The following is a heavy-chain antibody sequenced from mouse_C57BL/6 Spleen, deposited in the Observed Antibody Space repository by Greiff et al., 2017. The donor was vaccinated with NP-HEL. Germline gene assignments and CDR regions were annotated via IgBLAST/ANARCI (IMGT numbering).Heavy chain of an antibody. Sequence: VQLKESGPELVKPGASVKISCKASGYSFTGYYMNWVKQSPEKSLEWIGEINPSTGGTTYNQKFKAKATLTVDKSSSTAYMQLKSLTSEDSAVYYCARDYGSHLDYWGQGTTLTVSS. J-gene: IGHJ2*01. V-gene: IGHV1-42*01. D-gene: IGHD1-1*01. CDR3: ARDYGSHLDY. CDR2: INPSTGGT. CDR1: GYSFTGYY.